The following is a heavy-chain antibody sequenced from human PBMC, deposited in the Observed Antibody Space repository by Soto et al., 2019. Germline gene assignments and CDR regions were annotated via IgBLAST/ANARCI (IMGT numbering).Heavy chain of an antibody. CDR3: AKHAVHYRYFTDY. CDR1: GGSISSSSYY. D-gene: IGHD3-16*02. Sequence: SETLSLTCTVSGGSISSSSYYWGWIRQPPGKGLEWIGSIYYSGSTYYNPSLKSRVTISVDTSKNQFSLKLSSVTAADTAVYYCAKHAVHYRYFTDYWGQGTLVTVSS. CDR2: IYYSGST. V-gene: IGHV4-39*01. J-gene: IGHJ4*02.